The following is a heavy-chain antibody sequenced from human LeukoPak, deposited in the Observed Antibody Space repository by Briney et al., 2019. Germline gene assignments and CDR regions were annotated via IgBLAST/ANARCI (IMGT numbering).Heavy chain of an antibody. CDR3: ARVEPEDHRHPLFDY. V-gene: IGHV4-59*01. D-gene: IGHD1-14*01. Sequence: NPSETLSLTCTVSGGSISSYYWSWIRQPPGKGLEWIGYIYYSGSTNYNPSLKSRVTISVDTSKNQFSLKLSSVTAADTAVYYCARVEPEDHRHPLFDYWGQGTLVTVSS. CDR2: IYYSGST. CDR1: GGSISSYY. J-gene: IGHJ4*02.